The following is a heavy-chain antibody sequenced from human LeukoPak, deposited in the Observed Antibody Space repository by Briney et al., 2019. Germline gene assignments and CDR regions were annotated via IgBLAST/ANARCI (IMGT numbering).Heavy chain of an antibody. CDR1: GYSISSGYS. CDR3: ARVRDGYIH. CDR2: IYHSGST. D-gene: IGHD5-24*01. J-gene: IGHJ4*02. Sequence: SETLSLTCTVSGYSISSGYSWGWIRQPPGKGLEWIGSIYHSGSTYYNPSLKSRVTISVDTSKNQFSLRLSSVTAADTAVYYCARVRDGYIHWGQGTLVTVSS. V-gene: IGHV4-38-2*02.